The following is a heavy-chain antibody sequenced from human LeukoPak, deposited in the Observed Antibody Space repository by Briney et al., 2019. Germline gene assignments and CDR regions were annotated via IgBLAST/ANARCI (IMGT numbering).Heavy chain of an antibody. J-gene: IGHJ4*02. CDR2: IYSGGST. CDR3: ARDGGYGDYVAGYDY. CDR1: AFTVSSNY. Sequence: GGSLRLSCAASAFTVSSNYMTWVRQAPGKGLEWVSVIYSGGSTYYADSVKGRFTISRDNSKNTLYLQMNSLRAEDTAVYYCARDGGYGDYVAGYDYWGQGTLVTVSS. V-gene: IGHV3-66*01. D-gene: IGHD4-17*01.